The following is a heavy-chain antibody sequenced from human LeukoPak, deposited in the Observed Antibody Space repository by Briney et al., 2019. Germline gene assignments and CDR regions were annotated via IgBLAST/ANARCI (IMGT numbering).Heavy chain of an antibody. CDR1: GFTFSSYA. Sequence: PGGSLRLSCAASGFTFSSYAMSWVRQAPGKGLEWVSAISGSGGSTYYADSVKGRFTISRDNSKNTLYLQMNSLRAEDTAVYYCVKDPSFSYYTPFDYWGQGTLVTVSS. CDR2: ISGSGGST. J-gene: IGHJ4*02. V-gene: IGHV3-23*01. CDR3: VKDPSFSYYTPFDY. D-gene: IGHD3-22*01.